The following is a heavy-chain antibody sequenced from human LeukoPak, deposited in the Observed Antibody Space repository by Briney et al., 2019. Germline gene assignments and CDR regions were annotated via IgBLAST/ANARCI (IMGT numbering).Heavy chain of an antibody. D-gene: IGHD1-26*01. CDR3: ARVQVGAHFDY. Sequence: GGSLRLSCAASGFTFSSYAMSWVRQAPGKGLEWVSYISSSSSTIYYADSVKGRFTISRDNAKNSLYLQMNSLRAEDTAVYYCARVQVGAHFDYWGQGTLVTVSS. CDR2: ISSSSSTI. CDR1: GFTFSSYA. V-gene: IGHV3-48*01. J-gene: IGHJ4*02.